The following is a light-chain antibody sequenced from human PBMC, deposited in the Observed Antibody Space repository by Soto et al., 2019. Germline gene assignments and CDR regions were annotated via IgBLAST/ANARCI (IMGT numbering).Light chain of an antibody. Sequence: DIQMTQSPFSLSASVGGRVTITCRASQSISSYLNWYQQKPGKAPKLLIYAASSLQSGVPSRFSGSGSGTDFTLTISSLQPEDFATYYCQQSYSTVWTFGQGTKVDIK. CDR1: QSISSY. J-gene: IGKJ1*01. CDR2: AAS. CDR3: QQSYSTVWT. V-gene: IGKV1-39*01.